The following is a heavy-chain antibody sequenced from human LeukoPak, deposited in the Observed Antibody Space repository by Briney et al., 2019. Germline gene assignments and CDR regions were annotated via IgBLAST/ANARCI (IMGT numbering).Heavy chain of an antibody. CDR2: INTNTGNP. J-gene: IGHJ6*03. D-gene: IGHD3-3*01. CDR1: GYRLSNYA. CDR3: ARDLVWRFPPNYYYYYMDV. Sequence: ASVKVSCKAFGYRLSNYAMNWVRQAPGQGLEWMGWINTNTGNPTYAQGFTGRFVFSLDTSVSTAYLQISSLKAEDTAVYYCARDLVWRFPPNYYYYYMDVWGKGTTVTVSS. V-gene: IGHV7-4-1*02.